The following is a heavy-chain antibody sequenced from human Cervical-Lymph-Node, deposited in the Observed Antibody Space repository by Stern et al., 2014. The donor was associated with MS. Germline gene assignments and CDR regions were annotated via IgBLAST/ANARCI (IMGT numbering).Heavy chain of an antibody. CDR3: ARGSSFSSSWYDY. CDR1: GGSINSGGYY. D-gene: IGHD6-13*01. CDR2: IYYIVNT. V-gene: IGHV4-31*03. Sequence: VQLVESGPGLVKPSQTLSLTCTVSGGSINSGGYYWSWIRQHPGKGLEWIGYIYYIVNTNYNPSLKSRLTMSADTSKNQFSLKLSSVTAADTAVYYCARGSSFSSSWYDYWGQGTLVTVSS. J-gene: IGHJ4*02.